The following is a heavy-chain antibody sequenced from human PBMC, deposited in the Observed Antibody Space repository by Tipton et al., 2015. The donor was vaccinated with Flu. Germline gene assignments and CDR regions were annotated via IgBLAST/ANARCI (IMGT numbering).Heavy chain of an antibody. CDR3: GRAIGGSNSY. CDR2: LSSGGTT. CDR1: GFTVSSNY. Sequence: SLRLSCAASGFTVSSNYMTWVRQAPGKGLEWVSVLSSGGTTYYAASVKGRFTISRDNSKNKLYLQMNNLRGEDSAVYYCGRAIGGSNSYWGQGTLVTVSS. D-gene: IGHD1-14*01. J-gene: IGHJ4*02. V-gene: IGHV3-66*01.